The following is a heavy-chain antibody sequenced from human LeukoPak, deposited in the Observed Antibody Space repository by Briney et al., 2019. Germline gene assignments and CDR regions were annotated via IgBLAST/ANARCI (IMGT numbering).Heavy chain of an antibody. D-gene: IGHD6-13*01. CDR2: ISGSGGST. CDR1: GFTFSSYA. CDR3: AKADRYSSSWYVFQH. V-gene: IGHV3-23*01. J-gene: IGHJ1*01. Sequence: GGSPRLSCAASGFTFSSYAMGWVRQAPGKGLEGVSAISGSGGSTYYADSVKGRFTISRDNSKNTLYLQMNSLRAEDTAVYYCAKADRYSSSWYVFQHWGQGTLVTVPS.